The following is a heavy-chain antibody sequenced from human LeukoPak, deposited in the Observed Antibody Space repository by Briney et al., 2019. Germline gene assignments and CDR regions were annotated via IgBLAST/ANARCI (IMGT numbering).Heavy chain of an antibody. V-gene: IGHV3-13*04. CDR3: ARGALGFDY. J-gene: IGHJ4*02. CDR1: GFTFSSYS. CDR2: IGKAGDT. Sequence: GGSLRLSCVASGFTFSSYSMNWVRQATGKGLEWVSGIGKAGDTYYAGSVKGRFTISRENAKSSLYLQMNSLRAGDTAVYYCARGALGFDYWGQGTLVTVSS.